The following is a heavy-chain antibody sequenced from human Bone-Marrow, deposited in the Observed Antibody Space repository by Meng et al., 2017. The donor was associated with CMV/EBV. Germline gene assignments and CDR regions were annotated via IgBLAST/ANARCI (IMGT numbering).Heavy chain of an antibody. CDR1: GFTFSSYA. V-gene: IGHV3-53*01. CDR2: IYSGGST. D-gene: IGHD1-26*01. J-gene: IGHJ4*02. CDR3: ARDLIRGGSYSY. Sequence: GGSLRLSCAASGFTFSSYAMSWVRQAPGKGLEWVSVIYSGGSTYYADSVKGRFTISRDNSKNTLYLQMNSLRAEDTAVYYCARDLIRGGSYSYWGQGTLVTVSS.